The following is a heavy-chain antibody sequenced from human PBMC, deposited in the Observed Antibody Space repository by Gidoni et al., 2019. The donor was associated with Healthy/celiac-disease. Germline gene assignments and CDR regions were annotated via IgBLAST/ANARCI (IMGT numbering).Heavy chain of an antibody. CDR1: AFPFSDYY. V-gene: IGHV3-11*06. Sequence: QVQLVESGGGLVKPGGSLRLSFAASAFPFSDYYMSWIRQAPGKGLEWVSYISSSSSYTNYADSVKGRFTISRDNAKNSLYLQMNSLRAEDTAVYYCARVGYGDYWYFDLWGRGTLVTVSS. D-gene: IGHD4-17*01. CDR2: ISSSSSYT. J-gene: IGHJ2*01. CDR3: ARVGYGDYWYFDL.